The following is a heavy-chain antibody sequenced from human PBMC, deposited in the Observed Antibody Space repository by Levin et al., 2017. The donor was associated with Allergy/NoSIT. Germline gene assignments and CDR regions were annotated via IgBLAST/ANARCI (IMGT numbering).Heavy chain of an antibody. Sequence: ASVKVSCKASGYTFTSYGISWVRQAPGQGLEWMGWISAYNGNTNYAQKLQGRVTMTTDTSTSTAYMELRSLRSDDTAVYYCARERYSYGLSPLIDYWGQGTLVTVSS. J-gene: IGHJ4*02. CDR2: ISAYNGNT. V-gene: IGHV1-18*01. CDR3: ARERYSYGLSPLIDY. CDR1: GYTFTSYG. D-gene: IGHD5-18*01.